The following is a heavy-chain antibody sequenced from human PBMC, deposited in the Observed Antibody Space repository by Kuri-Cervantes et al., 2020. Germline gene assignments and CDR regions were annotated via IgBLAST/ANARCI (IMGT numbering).Heavy chain of an antibody. D-gene: IGHD1-26*01. CDR1: GFTFSSYG. CDR2: IWYDGSNK. Sequence: GSLRLSCAASGFTFSSYGMHWVRQAPGKGLEWVAVIWYDGSNKYYADSVKGRFTISRDNSKNTLYLQMNSLRAEDTAVYYCTTSFPVGATTISFDYWGQGTLVTVSS. CDR3: TTSFPVGATTISFDY. V-gene: IGHV3-33*01. J-gene: IGHJ4*02.